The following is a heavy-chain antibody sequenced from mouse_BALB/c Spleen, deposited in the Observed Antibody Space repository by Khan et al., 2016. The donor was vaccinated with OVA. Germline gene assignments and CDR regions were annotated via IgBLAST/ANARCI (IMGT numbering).Heavy chain of an antibody. CDR3: ASMFLYYYGSNFEGYYVDY. V-gene: IGHV3-2*02. D-gene: IGHD1-1*01. J-gene: IGHJ2*01. Sequence: VQLKESGPGLVKPSQSLSLTCTVTGYSITSDFAWNWIRQFPGNKLEWMGYISYSGDTAYHPSLKSRISITRDTSKNQFFLQLNSVTTEDTATNYCASMFLYYYGSNFEGYYVDYWGQGTTLTVSA. CDR2: ISYSGDT. CDR1: GYSITSDFA.